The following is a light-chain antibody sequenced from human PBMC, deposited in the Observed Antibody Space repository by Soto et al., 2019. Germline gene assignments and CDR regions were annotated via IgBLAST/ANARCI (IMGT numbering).Light chain of an antibody. CDR2: EDN. CDR3: QSYDSSNQNVV. V-gene: IGLV6-57*02. Sequence: NFMLTQPHSVSESPGKTVTISCTGSSGSIASNYVQWYQQRPGSAPTTVIHEDNQRPSGVPDRFSGSIDSSSNSASLTISGLKTEDEADYYCQSYDSSNQNVVFGGGTKVTVL. J-gene: IGLJ2*01. CDR1: SGSIASNY.